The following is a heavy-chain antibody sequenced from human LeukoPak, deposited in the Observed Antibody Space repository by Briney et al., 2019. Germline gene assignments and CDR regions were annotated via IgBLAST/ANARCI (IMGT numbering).Heavy chain of an antibody. V-gene: IGHV3-30*02. J-gene: IGHJ4*02. Sequence: GGSLRLSCAASGFTFSSSGMHWVRQAPGRGLEWVAFIRFDGTTKYYAQSVRGRFTISRDNSKNTLGLQMNSLRAEDTAVYYCARGGTSTLIDYWGQGTLVTVSS. CDR2: IRFDGTTK. CDR3: ARGGTSTLIDY. D-gene: IGHD5/OR15-5a*01. CDR1: GFTFSSSG.